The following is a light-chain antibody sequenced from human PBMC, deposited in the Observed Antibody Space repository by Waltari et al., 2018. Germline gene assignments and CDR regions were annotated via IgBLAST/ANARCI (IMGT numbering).Light chain of an antibody. CDR2: VNSDGSH. J-gene: IGLJ3*02. CDR3: QTGGHGTWV. Sequence: QLVLTQSPSASASLGASVKLTRTLSSGHSSTALAWLQQQPEKGPRYLMRVNSDGSHSRGDEIPDRFSGSSSGAERYLTISSLQSEDEADYYCQTGGHGTWVFGGGTKLTVL. CDR1: SGHSSTA. V-gene: IGLV4-69*01.